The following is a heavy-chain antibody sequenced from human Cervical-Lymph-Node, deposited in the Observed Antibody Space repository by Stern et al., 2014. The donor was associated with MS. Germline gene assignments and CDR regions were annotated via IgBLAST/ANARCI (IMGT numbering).Heavy chain of an antibody. CDR2: LNEGGPS. CDR1: GDSISSYTHY. Sequence: QVQLQESGPGLVKPSETLSLTCAVSGDSISSYTHYWAWFRQPPGKGLEWIGMLNEGGPSDHTPPHKGRVTISVDTSKNPSSLGLNSVTAADTAVYYCAKHACTGAACPFDLWGQGTLVTVSS. D-gene: IGHD2-8*02. CDR3: AKHACTGAACPFDL. V-gene: IGHV4-39*01. J-gene: IGHJ4*02.